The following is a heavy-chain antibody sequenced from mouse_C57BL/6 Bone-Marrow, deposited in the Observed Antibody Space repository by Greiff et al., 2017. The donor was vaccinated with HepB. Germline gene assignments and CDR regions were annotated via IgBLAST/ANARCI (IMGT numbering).Heavy chain of an antibody. Sequence: VMLVESGAELARPGASVKLSCKASGYTFTSYGISWVKQRTGQGLEWIGEIYPRSGNTYYNEKFKGKATLTADKSSSTAYMVLRSLTSEDAAVYFCASITTVTYWGQGTLVTVSA. D-gene: IGHD1-1*01. J-gene: IGHJ3*01. V-gene: IGHV1-81*01. CDR1: GYTFTSYG. CDR3: ASITTVTY. CDR2: IYPRSGNT.